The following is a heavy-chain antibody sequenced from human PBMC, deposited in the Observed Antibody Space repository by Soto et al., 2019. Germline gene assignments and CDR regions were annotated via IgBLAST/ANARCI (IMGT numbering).Heavy chain of an antibody. Sequence: ASVKVSSKASGYTFTSYGISWVRQAPGQGLEWMGWISAYNGNTNYAQKLQGRVTMTTDTSTSTAYMELRSLRSDDTAVYYCARDIVVVPAAIIYYYYGMDVWGQGTTVTVSS. D-gene: IGHD2-2*01. CDR1: GYTFTSYG. CDR3: ARDIVVVPAAIIYYYYGMDV. CDR2: ISAYNGNT. V-gene: IGHV1-18*01. J-gene: IGHJ6*02.